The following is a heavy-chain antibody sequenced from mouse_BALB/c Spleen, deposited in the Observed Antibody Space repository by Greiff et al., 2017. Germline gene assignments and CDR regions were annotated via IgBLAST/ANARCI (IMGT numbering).Heavy chain of an antibody. CDR1: GFTFSSYG. J-gene: IGHJ3*01. CDR2: ISSGGSYT. V-gene: IGHV5-6*01. D-gene: IGHD2-3*01. Sequence: DVQLVESGGDLVKPGGSLKLSCAASGFTFSSYGMSWVRQTPDKRLEWVATISSGGSYTYYPDSVKGRFTISRDNAKNTLYLQMSSLKSEDTAMYYCARPPIYDGYFPFAYWGQGTLVTVSA. CDR3: ARPPIYDGYFPFAY.